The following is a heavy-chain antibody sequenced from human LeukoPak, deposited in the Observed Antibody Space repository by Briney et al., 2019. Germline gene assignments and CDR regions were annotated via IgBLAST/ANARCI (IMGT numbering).Heavy chain of an antibody. CDR3: AREVNYGDYGDNAFDI. Sequence: PSETLCLTCAVSTGSISNSSYYWGWFRPPPGKELEWIGSNYYSGDTYSTPSLKSRVTISLDTSNNQFSLRLSSVTAADTAVYYCAREVNYGDYGDNAFDIWGQGTMVTVSS. CDR1: TGSISNSSYY. D-gene: IGHD4-17*01. CDR2: NYYSGDT. J-gene: IGHJ3*02. V-gene: IGHV4-39*07.